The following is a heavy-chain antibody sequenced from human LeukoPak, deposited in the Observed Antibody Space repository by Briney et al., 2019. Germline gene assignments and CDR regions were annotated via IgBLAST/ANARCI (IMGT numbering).Heavy chain of an antibody. D-gene: IGHD3-3*01. V-gene: IGHV3-48*03. Sequence: GGSLRLSCAASGFPFSSYEVNWVRQAPGKGLEWVSYVSSSGSTIYYADSVKGRFTISRDNAKNSLYLQMNSLRAEDTAVYYCARAYDFWSGHYYYYMDVWGKGTTVTVSS. CDR2: VSSSGSTI. CDR3: ARAYDFWSGHYYYYMDV. CDR1: GFPFSSYE. J-gene: IGHJ6*03.